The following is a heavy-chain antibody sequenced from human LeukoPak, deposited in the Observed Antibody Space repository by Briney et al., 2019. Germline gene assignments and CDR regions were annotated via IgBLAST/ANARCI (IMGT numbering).Heavy chain of an antibody. D-gene: IGHD2-15*01. J-gene: IGHJ4*02. CDR2: IYHSGST. Sequence: PSETLSLTCAVSGGSISSSNWWSWVRQPPGKGLEWIGEIYHSGSTNYNPSLKSRVTISVDKSKNQFSLKLGSVTAADTAVYYCARDKCSGGSCLDYWGQGTLVTVSS. V-gene: IGHV4-4*02. CDR1: GGSISSSNW. CDR3: ARDKCSGGSCLDY.